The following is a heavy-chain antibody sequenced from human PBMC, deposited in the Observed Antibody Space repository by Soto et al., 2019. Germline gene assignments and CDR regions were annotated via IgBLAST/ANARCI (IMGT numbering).Heavy chain of an antibody. D-gene: IGHD3-10*01. CDR1: GGSISSGGYY. CDR2: IYYSGST. J-gene: IGHJ4*02. CDR3: ARQGLTLWFGELLGSYFDY. V-gene: IGHV4-39*01. Sequence: PSETLSLTCTVSGGSISSGGYYWGWIRQPPGKGLEWIGSIYYSGSTYYNPSLKSRVTISVDTSKNQFSLKLSSVTAADTAVYYCARQGLTLWFGELLGSYFDYWGQGTLVTVSS.